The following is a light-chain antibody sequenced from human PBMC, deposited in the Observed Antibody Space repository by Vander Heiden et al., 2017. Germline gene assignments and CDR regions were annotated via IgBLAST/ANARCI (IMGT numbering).Light chain of an antibody. J-gene: IGKJ1*01. CDR2: WAS. CDR3: QQYYSTPWT. Sequence: DSVMTQCPDALAVSLGERATINCKSSQSVLYSSHNKNYLAWNQQKPGQPPKLHIYWASTRESGVPDRFSGSGSGTDFTLTISSLQAEDVAVYYCQQYYSTPWTFGQGTKVEIK. V-gene: IGKV4-1*01. CDR1: QSVLYSSHNKNY.